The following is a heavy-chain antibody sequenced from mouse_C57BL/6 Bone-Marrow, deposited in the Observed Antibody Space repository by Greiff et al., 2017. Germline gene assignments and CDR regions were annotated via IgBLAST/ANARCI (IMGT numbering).Heavy chain of an antibody. J-gene: IGHJ3*01. CDR2: INPNNGGT. CDR1: GYTFTDYY. CDR3: ARMAY. V-gene: IGHV1-26*01. Sequence: EVQLQQSGPELVKPGASVKISCKASGYTFTDYYMNWVKQSHGKSLEWIGDINPNNGGTRYNQKFKGKATLTVDKSSSTAYMELRSLTSEDSAVYYCARMAYWGQGTLVTVSA.